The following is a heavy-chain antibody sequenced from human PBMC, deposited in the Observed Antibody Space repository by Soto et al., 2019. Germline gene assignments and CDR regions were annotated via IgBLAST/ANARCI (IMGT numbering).Heavy chain of an antibody. CDR2: IWYDGNDK. CDR1: GFTFSGFG. CDR3: AGGRGGDYGGNSGYFDY. V-gene: IGHV3-33*01. J-gene: IGHJ4*02. D-gene: IGHD4-17*01. Sequence: QVQLVESGGGVVQPGGSLRLSCAASGFTFSGFGMHWVRQAPGKGLEWVAVIWYDGNDKYYADSVKGRFSVSRDNSKNTLYLRMNSRRAEDTAVYYCAGGRGGDYGGNSGYFDYWGQGTLVPVSS.